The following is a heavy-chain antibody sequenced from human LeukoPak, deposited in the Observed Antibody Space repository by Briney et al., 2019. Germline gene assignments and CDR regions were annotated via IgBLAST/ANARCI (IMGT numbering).Heavy chain of an antibody. J-gene: IGHJ4*02. V-gene: IGHV3-66*01. D-gene: IGHD5-18*01. CDR1: GITVSSDY. CDR2: IYSSGDT. Sequence: GGSLRLSCAASGITVSSDYMSWVRQAPGKGLEWISLIYSSGDTYYADSVKGRFTITRDDSRGTLSLQMNSLRAEDTAVYYCAVGSTSVYTYGYLDYWGQGTLVTVSS. CDR3: AVGSTSVYTYGYLDY.